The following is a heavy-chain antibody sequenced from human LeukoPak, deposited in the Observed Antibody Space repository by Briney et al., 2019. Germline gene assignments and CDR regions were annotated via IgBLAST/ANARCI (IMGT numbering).Heavy chain of an antibody. CDR3: AKERWRSYYLDY. V-gene: IGHV3-9*01. D-gene: IGHD5-24*01. CDR1: GFTFDDYA. CDR2: ISWNSGSI. J-gene: IGHJ4*02. Sequence: HSGGSLRLSCAASGFTFDDYAMHWVRQAPGKGLEWVSGISWNSGSIGYADSVKGRFTISRDNAKNSLYLQMNSLRAEDTALYYCAKERWRSYYLDYWGQGTLVTVSS.